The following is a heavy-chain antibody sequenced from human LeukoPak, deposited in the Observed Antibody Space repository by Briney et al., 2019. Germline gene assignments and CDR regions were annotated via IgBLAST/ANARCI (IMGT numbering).Heavy chain of an antibody. Sequence: SETLSLTCTVSGGSISSYYWSWIRQPPGKGLEWIGYIYYSGSTNYNPSLKSRVTISVDTSKNQFSLKLSSVTAADTAVYYCATAYSSSWFDYWGQGTLVTVSS. CDR2: IYYSGST. J-gene: IGHJ4*02. D-gene: IGHD6-13*01. CDR3: ATAYSSSWFDY. CDR1: GGSISSYY. V-gene: IGHV4-59*08.